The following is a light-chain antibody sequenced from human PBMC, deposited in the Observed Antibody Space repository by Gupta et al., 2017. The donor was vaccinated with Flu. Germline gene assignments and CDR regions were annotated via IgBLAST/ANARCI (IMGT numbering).Light chain of an antibody. J-gene: IGLJ3*02. CDR2: SNN. CDR1: SSNIGSNT. V-gene: IGLV1-44*01. Sequence: VTISCSGSSSNIGSNTVNWYQQLPRTAPKLPIYSNNQRPSGVPDRFSGSKSDTSASLAISGLQSEDEADYYCASWDDSLNGGVFGGGTKLTVL. CDR3: ASWDDSLNGGV.